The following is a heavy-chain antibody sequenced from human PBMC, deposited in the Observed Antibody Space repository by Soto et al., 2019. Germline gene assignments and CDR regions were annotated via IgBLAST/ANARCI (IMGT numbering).Heavy chain of an antibody. V-gene: IGHV3-30*18. CDR1: GFTFSSYG. CDR2: ISYDGSNK. Sequence: GGSLRLSCAASGFTFSSYGMFWVRQAPGRGLEWVAFISYDGSNKCSDSVKGRFTISRDNSKNTLYLQMNSLRAEDTAVYYCEKGSYNGRYSDFDYWGQGTLVTVSS. CDR3: EKGSYNGRYSDFDY. J-gene: IGHJ4*02. D-gene: IGHD1-26*01.